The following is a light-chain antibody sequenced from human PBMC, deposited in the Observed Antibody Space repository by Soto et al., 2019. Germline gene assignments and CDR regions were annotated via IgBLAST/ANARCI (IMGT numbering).Light chain of an antibody. CDR3: QQYNDYSWT. Sequence: IQMTQAPSTLSASVGDRVAITCRASQSIGIWLAWYQKKPWKAPRFLIYKASTLQTGVPSRFSGSGSGTEFTLTISSLQTDDFATYYYQQYNDYSWTFGQGTKVEIK. V-gene: IGKV1-5*03. CDR2: KAS. J-gene: IGKJ1*01. CDR1: QSIGIW.